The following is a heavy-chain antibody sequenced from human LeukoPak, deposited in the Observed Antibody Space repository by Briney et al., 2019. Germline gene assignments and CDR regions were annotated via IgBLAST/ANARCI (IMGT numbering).Heavy chain of an antibody. V-gene: IGHV3-13*01. Sequence: GGSLRLPCTASGFALGSHDMHWVRHIPGQGLEWVAAVSSGFHAFFADSVQGRFTVSREDARNSLYLQMNSLRAGDTAVYYCVKEARGYHYTSFDYWGQGTPVTVSS. CDR2: VSSGFHA. CDR1: GFALGSHD. CDR3: VKEARGYHYTSFDY. J-gene: IGHJ4*02. D-gene: IGHD5-18*01.